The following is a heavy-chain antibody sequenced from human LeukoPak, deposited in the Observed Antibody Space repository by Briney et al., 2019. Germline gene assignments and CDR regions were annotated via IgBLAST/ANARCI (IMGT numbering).Heavy chain of an antibody. CDR3: ARDGPLLRYFDWLPVDYYYGMDV. CDR2: ISSYNCNT. Sequence: ASVKDSCKACGCTFTRYGIRWVRQAPGQGLEWMGCISSYNCNTNYAQKLQGRVTMTTDTSTSTAYMELRSLRSDDTAVYYCARDGPLLRYFDWLPVDYYYGMDVWGQGTTVTVSS. CDR1: GCTFTRYG. J-gene: IGHJ6*02. V-gene: IGHV1-18*01. D-gene: IGHD3-9*01.